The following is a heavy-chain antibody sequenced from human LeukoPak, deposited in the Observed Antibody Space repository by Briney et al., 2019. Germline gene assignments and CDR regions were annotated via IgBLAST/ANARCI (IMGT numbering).Heavy chain of an antibody. Sequence: PGKSLRLSCAASGFTFRSYGMHWVRQAPGKGLEWVAVIPYDGSNKYYADSVKGRFTISRDNSKNTLYLQMNSLRAEDTAVYYCTKRRTADGHAFDIWGQGKMVTVSS. V-gene: IGHV3-30*18. J-gene: IGHJ3*02. D-gene: IGHD6-25*01. CDR3: TKRRTADGHAFDI. CDR2: IPYDGSNK. CDR1: GFTFRSYG.